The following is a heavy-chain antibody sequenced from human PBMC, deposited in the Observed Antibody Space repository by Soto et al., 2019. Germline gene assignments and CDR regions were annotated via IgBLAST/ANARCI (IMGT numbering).Heavy chain of an antibody. CDR2: VKQDGSKV. CDR1: GFSFSNYW. V-gene: IGHV3-7*05. J-gene: IGHJ4*02. D-gene: IGHD1-26*01. Sequence: GGSLRLSCAASGFSFSNYWMTWVRQAPGKGLEWVANVKQDGSKVYYVDSVRGRFTISRDNAKNSLYLQMNSLRAEDTAMYYCVRDDLGVGASEGWGQGTLVTVSS. CDR3: VRDDLGVGASEG.